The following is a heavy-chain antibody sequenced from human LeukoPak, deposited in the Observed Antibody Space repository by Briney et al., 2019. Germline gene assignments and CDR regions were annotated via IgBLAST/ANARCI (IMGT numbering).Heavy chain of an antibody. CDR1: GFTFDDYG. CDR2: ITWNGVGT. V-gene: IGHV3-20*04. D-gene: IGHD4-17*01. J-gene: IGHJ2*01. CDR3: ARSMSTVTTRFFDL. Sequence: PGGFLRLSCAASGFTFDDYGMIWVRQAPGKGLEWVSYITWNGVGTAYADSVKGRFTISRDNAKNSLYLQMDSLRAEDTAFYYCARSMSTVTTRFFDLWGRGTLVTVSS.